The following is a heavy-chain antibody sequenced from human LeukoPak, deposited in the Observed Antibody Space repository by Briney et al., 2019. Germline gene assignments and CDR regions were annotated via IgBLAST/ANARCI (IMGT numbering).Heavy chain of an antibody. Sequence: PGGSLRLSCAASGFTFSAYSMNWVRQAPEKGLEWVSYIGSSSSPIYYADSVKGRFTISRDNAKNSLYLQMDSRRAEDTAVYYCARDQAYSFDYWGQGPLVTVSS. CDR1: GFTFSAYS. D-gene: IGHD4-11*01. V-gene: IGHV3-48*01. J-gene: IGHJ4*02. CDR3: ARDQAYSFDY. CDR2: IGSSSSPI.